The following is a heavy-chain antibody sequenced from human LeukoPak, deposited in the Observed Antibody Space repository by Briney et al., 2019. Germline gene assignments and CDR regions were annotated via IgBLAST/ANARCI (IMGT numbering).Heavy chain of an antibody. J-gene: IGHJ4*02. Sequence: PSETLSLACSVSGGSISSLYWSWIRQPPGKGLEWIGYIYYTGSTNYNPSLKSRVTMFVDMSKNQFSLRLSSVTAADTAVYYCARHRAYSSSSPFDYWGQGTLVTVSS. CDR1: GGSISSLY. V-gene: IGHV4-59*08. CDR3: ARHRAYSSSSPFDY. D-gene: IGHD6-6*01. CDR2: IYYTGST.